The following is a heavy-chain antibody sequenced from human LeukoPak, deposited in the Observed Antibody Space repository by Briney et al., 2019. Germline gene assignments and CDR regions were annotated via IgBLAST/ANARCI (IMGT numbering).Heavy chain of an antibody. D-gene: IGHD3-10*01. CDR1: GYTFTGYY. CDR2: ISAYNGNT. Sequence: ASVKVSCKASGYTFTGYYMHWVRQAPGQGLEWMGWISAYNGNTNYAQKLQGRVTMTTDTSTSTAYMELRSLRSDDTAVYYCAYVVRGVMNWFDPWGQGTLVTVSS. J-gene: IGHJ5*02. V-gene: IGHV1-18*04. CDR3: AYVVRGVMNWFDP.